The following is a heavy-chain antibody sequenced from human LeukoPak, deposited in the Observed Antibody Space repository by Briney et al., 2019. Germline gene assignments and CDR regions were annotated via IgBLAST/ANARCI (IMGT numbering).Heavy chain of an antibody. D-gene: IGHD3-22*01. J-gene: IGHJ3*02. CDR1: GFTFSSSS. CDR3: AKGHYDTGTFGAFDI. CDR2: ISGSGGST. V-gene: IGHV3-23*01. Sequence: GGSLRLSCAASGFTFSSSSMSWVRQAPGKGLEWVSRISGSGGSTYYADSVKGRFTISRDNSKNTLSLQMNSLRAEDTAVYYCAKGHYDTGTFGAFDIWGQGTMVTVSS.